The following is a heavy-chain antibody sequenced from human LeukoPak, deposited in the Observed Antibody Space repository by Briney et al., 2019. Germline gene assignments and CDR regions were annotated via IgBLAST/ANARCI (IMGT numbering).Heavy chain of an antibody. CDR3: ARDISGWYIFDY. CDR2: ITTSSSTI. Sequence: GGSLRLSCAASKFTFSSYNMNWVRQAPGKGLEWVSFITTSSSTIYYADSVKGRFTISRDNAKNSLYLQMNSLRAEDTAVYYCARDISGWYIFDYWGQGTLVTVSS. CDR1: KFTFSSYN. V-gene: IGHV3-48*01. J-gene: IGHJ4*02. D-gene: IGHD6-19*01.